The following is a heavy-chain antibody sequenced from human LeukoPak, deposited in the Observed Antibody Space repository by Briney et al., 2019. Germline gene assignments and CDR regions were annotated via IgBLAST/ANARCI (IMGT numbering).Heavy chain of an antibody. CDR2: INPSGGST. CDR3: ARDLDGSGYYPDY. J-gene: IGHJ4*02. Sequence: ASVKVSCKVSGYTLTELSMHWVRQAPGQGLEWMGIINPSGGSTSYAQKFQGRVTMTRDTSTNTVYVELSSLISEDTAVYYCARDLDGSGYYPDYWGQGTLVTVSS. CDR1: GYTLTELS. D-gene: IGHD3-22*01. V-gene: IGHV1-46*01.